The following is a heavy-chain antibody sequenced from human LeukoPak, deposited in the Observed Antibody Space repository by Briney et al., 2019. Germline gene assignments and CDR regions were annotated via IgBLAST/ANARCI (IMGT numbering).Heavy chain of an antibody. D-gene: IGHD3-3*01. CDR1: GFTFSSYS. V-gene: IGHV3-48*01. Sequence: PGGSLRLSCAASGFTFSSYSMNWVRQAPGKGLEWVSYISSSSSTIYYADSVKGRFTISRDNSKNTLYLQMNSLRAEDTAVYYCARGWGFGYDFWYYFDYWGQGTLVTVSS. J-gene: IGHJ4*02. CDR2: ISSSSSTI. CDR3: ARGWGFGYDFWYYFDY.